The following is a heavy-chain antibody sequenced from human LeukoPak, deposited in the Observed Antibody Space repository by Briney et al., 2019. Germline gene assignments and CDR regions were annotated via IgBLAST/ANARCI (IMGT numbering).Heavy chain of an antibody. Sequence: GGSLRLSCAASGFTFSSYDMNWVRQAPGKGLEWVSSISSTSSYIYYADSVKGRFTISRDNAKNSLYLQMDSLRAGDTAVYYCARVPNWNSVNWFDPWGQGTLVTVSS. V-gene: IGHV3-21*01. CDR3: ARVPNWNSVNWFDP. D-gene: IGHD1-7*01. J-gene: IGHJ5*02. CDR1: GFTFSSYD. CDR2: ISSTSSYI.